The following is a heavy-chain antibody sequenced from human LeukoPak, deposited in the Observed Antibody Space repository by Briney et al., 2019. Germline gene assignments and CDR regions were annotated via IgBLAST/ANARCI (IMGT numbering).Heavy chain of an antibody. J-gene: IGHJ4*02. CDR2: IYSGGST. Sequence: PGGSLRLSCAASGFTVSSNYMNWVRQAPGKGLEWVSVIYSGGSTYYADSVKGRFTISRDNSKNTLYLQMNSLRVEDTAVYYCAKRVDSSGYYYLPYFDYWGQGTLVTVSS. CDR1: GFTVSSNY. D-gene: IGHD3-22*01. CDR3: AKRVDSSGYYYLPYFDY. V-gene: IGHV3-53*01.